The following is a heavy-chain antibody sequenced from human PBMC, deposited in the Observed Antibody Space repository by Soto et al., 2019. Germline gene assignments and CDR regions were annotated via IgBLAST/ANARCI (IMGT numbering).Heavy chain of an antibody. CDR1: GFTFSSYA. Sequence: PGGSLRLSCAASGFTFSSYAMSWVRQAPGKGLEWASAISGSGGSTYYADSVKGRFTISRDNSKNTLYLQMNSLRAEDTAVYYCATTPRARRTDGVRYCSGGSCPNYGMDVWGQGTTVTVSS. V-gene: IGHV3-23*01. CDR3: ATTPRARRTDGVRYCSGGSCPNYGMDV. D-gene: IGHD2-15*01. J-gene: IGHJ6*02. CDR2: ISGSGGST.